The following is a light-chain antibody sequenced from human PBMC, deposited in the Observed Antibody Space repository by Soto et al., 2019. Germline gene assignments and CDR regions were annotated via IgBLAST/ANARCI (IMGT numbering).Light chain of an antibody. CDR2: DVS. J-gene: IGLJ2*01. CDR1: SSDVGAYNY. V-gene: IGLV2-11*01. CDR3: CSYAGSYTVV. Sequence: QSALTQPRSVSGSPGQSVTISCTGTSSDVGAYNYVSWYQQHPGKAPKLMIYDVSKRPSGVPDRFSGSKSGNTASLTISGLQAEDEADYYCCSYAGSYTVVLGGGTQLTVL.